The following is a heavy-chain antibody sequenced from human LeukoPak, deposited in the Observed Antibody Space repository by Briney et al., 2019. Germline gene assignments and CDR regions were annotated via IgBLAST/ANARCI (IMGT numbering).Heavy chain of an antibody. D-gene: IGHD2-8*01. J-gene: IGHJ3*02. CDR3: ARHPEDIVLMVYAILGGAFDI. CDR1: GFTFSGSA. Sequence: GGSLRLSCAASGFTFSGSAMHWVRQASGKGLEWVGRIRNKNHNYATAYGASVKGRFTISRDDSKNTAYLQMNSLKTEDTAVYYCARHPEDIVLMVYAILGGAFDIWGQGTMVTVSS. CDR2: IRNKNHNYAT. V-gene: IGHV3-73*01.